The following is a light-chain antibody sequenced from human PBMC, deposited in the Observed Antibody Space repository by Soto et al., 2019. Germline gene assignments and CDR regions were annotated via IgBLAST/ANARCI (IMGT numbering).Light chain of an antibody. V-gene: IGLV2-14*01. CDR3: SSYSGSSGYV. CDR2: EVS. Sequence: QSALTQPGSVSGSPGQSITISCTGTSSDVGGYIYVSWYQQHPGKDPKLMIYEVSNRPSGVSNRFSGSKSGNTASLTISGLQAKDEADYYCSSYSGSSGYVFGTGKKGTVL. J-gene: IGLJ1*01. CDR1: SSDVGGYIY.